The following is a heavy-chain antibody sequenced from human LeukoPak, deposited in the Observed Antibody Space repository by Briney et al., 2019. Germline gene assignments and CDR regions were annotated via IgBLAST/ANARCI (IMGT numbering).Heavy chain of an antibody. CDR1: GFTFSSYW. J-gene: IGHJ4*02. CDR2: IKQDGSEK. V-gene: IGHV3-7*01. D-gene: IGHD3-10*01. CDR3: ARDLTIGSGSPEGY. Sequence: GGSLRLSCAASGFTFSSYWMSWVRQAPGKGLEWVANIKQDGSEKYYVDSVKGRFTISRDNAKNSLYLQMNSLRAEDTAVYYCARDLTIGSGSPEGYWGQGTLVTVSS.